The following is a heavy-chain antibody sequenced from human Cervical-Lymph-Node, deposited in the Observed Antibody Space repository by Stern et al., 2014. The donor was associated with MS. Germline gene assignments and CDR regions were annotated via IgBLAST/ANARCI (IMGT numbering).Heavy chain of an antibody. CDR2: IFPGFGTP. CDR1: GGTFSKFP. CDR3: ARSSETSDRWYSLGYDL. D-gene: IGHD6-13*01. V-gene: IGHV1-69*01. J-gene: IGHJ5*02. Sequence: QVQLVQSGAEVTKPWSSVKVSCKASGGTFSKFPSSWVRQAPGQGLEWMGGIFPGFGTPTYAQEFRGRVTITADVSTSTVYMELSSLRSDDTAVYYCARSSETSDRWYSLGYDLWGQGTLVTVSS.